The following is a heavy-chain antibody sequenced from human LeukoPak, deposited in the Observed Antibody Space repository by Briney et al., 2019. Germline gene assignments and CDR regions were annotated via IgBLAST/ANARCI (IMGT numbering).Heavy chain of an antibody. Sequence: GGSLRLSCAASGFTFNNYWMSWVRQAPGKGLEWVSSISSSSSYIYYADSVKGRFTISRDNAKNSLYLQMNSLRAEDTAVYYCARDAYGGNGGYWGQGTLVTVSS. CDR3: ARDAYGGNGGY. J-gene: IGHJ4*02. D-gene: IGHD4-23*01. V-gene: IGHV3-21*01. CDR1: GFTFNNYW. CDR2: ISSSSSYI.